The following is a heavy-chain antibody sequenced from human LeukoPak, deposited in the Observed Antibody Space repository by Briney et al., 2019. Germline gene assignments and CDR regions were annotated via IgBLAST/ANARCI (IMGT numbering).Heavy chain of an antibody. V-gene: IGHV4-34*01. J-gene: IGHJ4*02. CDR2: INHSGST. D-gene: IGHD3-3*01. CDR3: ARGREGTDFWNPGVVDY. CDR1: GGSFSGYY. Sequence: SETLSLTCAVYGGSFSGYYWSCIRQPPGKGLEWIGEINHSGSTNYNPPLKSRVTISVDTATNQFYLKLSSVTAAATAVYYCARGREGTDFWNPGVVDYWGPGTLVTVSS.